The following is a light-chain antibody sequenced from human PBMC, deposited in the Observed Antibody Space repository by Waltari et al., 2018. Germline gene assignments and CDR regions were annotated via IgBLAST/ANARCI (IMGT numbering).Light chain of an antibody. CDR1: DLPKKY. CDR2: EDS. J-gene: IGLJ1*01. V-gene: IGLV3-10*01. CDR3: YSTDTSASQGV. Sequence: SYDLTQPPSVSVSLGQTARITCSGGDLPKKYAYWYQKKSGQAPVLVIYEDSKRPSGIPERFSGFSSGTMATLTISGAQVEDEADYYCYSTDTSASQGVFGSGTRVTVL.